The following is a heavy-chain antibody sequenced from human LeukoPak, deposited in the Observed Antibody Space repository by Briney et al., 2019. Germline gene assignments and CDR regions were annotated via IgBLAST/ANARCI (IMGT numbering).Heavy chain of an antibody. CDR2: ISYDGSNK. CDR1: GFTFSSYG. CDR3: AIDGSGYLLY. D-gene: IGHD3-10*01. J-gene: IGHJ4*02. V-gene: IGHV3-30*03. Sequence: QSGGSLRLSCAASGFTFSSYGMHWVRQAPGKGLEWVAVISYDGSNKYYADSVKGRFTISRDNSRNTLYLQMNSLRAEDTAVYYCAIDGSGYLLYWGQGTLVTVSS.